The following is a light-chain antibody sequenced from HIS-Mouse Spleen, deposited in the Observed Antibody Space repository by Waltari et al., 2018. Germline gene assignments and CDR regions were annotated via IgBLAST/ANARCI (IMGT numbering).Light chain of an antibody. CDR1: SSNIGSNY. CDR2: RNN. V-gene: IGLV1-47*01. CDR3: AAWDDSLSGPV. Sequence: QSVLTQPPSASGTPEQRVTISCSGSSSNIGSNYVYWYQQRPGTAPKLRIYRNNQRPPGVPDRFSGSKSGTSASLAISGLRSEDEADYYCAAWDDSLSGPVFGGGTKLTVL. J-gene: IGLJ3*02.